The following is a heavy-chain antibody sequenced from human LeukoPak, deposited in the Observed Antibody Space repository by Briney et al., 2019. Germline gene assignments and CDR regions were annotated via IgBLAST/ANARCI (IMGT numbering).Heavy chain of an antibody. CDR1: GFTVSSNY. D-gene: IGHD5-18*01. J-gene: IGHJ4*02. CDR2: VYSGGST. V-gene: IGHV3-53*01. CDR3: ARVLSGSWLWF. Sequence: GGSLRLSCAASGFTVSSNYMSWVRQAPGKGLEWVSVVYSGGSTYYEDSVKGRFTISRDNSKNTLYLQMNSLRAEDTAVSYCARVLSGSWLWFWGQGTLVTVSS.